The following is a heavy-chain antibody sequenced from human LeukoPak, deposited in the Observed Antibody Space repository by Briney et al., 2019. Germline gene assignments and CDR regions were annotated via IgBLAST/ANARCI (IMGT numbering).Heavy chain of an antibody. D-gene: IGHD2-2*01. Sequence: PGRSLRLSCAASGFTFDDYAMHWVRQAPGKGLEWVSGISWNSGSIGYADSVKGRFTISRDNAKNSLYLQMNSLRAEDTAVYYCARAFKGIGYCSSTSCYSPYYFDYWGQGTLVTVSS. CDR3: ARAFKGIGYCSSTSCYSPYYFDY. J-gene: IGHJ4*02. CDR1: GFTFDDYA. V-gene: IGHV3-9*01. CDR2: ISWNSGSI.